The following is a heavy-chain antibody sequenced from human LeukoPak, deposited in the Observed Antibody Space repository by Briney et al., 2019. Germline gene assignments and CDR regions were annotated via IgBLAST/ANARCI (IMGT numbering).Heavy chain of an antibody. V-gene: IGHV4-59*12. CDR2: IYNSGST. CDR3: ARRRLYCSSTSCYNTRYFDL. J-gene: IGHJ2*01. CDR1: GGSMSSFH. Sequence: AETLSLTCTVSGGSMSSFHWSWIRQPPEKGLEWIGNIYNSGSTYYNPSLKGRVTISVDSSKNQFSLKLSSVTAADTAVYYCARRRLYCSSTSCYNTRYFDLWGRGTLVTVSS. D-gene: IGHD2-2*02.